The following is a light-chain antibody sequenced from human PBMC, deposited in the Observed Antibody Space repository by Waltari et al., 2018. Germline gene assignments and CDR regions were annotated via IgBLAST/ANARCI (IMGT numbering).Light chain of an antibody. CDR1: SSNIRSNS. Sequence: QSMLTQPPSVSAAPAQTVPISCSGSSSNIRSNSLSWYHQLPGTAPKVLIYDNNKRPSGIPDRFSGSKSATSATLGITGLQTGDEADYYCGTWDSTLSAVVFGGGTKLTVL. J-gene: IGLJ3*02. V-gene: IGLV1-51*01. CDR3: GTWDSTLSAVV. CDR2: DNN.